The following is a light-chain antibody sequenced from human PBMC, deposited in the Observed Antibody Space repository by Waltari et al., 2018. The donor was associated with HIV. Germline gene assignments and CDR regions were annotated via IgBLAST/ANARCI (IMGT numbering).Light chain of an antibody. CDR1: SSDVGGYNY. Sequence: QSALTQPASVSGSPGQSITISCPGTSSDVGGYNYVSWYQQPPGKAPKLMIYDVSKRPSGVSNRFSGSKSGNTASLTISGLQAEDEADYYCCSYAGSSTYVFGTGTKVTVL. V-gene: IGLV2-23*02. CDR2: DVS. CDR3: CSYAGSSTYV. J-gene: IGLJ1*01.